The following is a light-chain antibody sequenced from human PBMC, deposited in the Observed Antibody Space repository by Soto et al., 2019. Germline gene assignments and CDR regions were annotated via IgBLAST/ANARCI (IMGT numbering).Light chain of an antibody. V-gene: IGKV1-39*01. CDR2: AAS. Sequence: DIQMTQSPSSLSASVGDRVTITCRASQSISSYLNWYQQKPGKAPKLLMYAASSLQSGVPTRFGGSGSGTDFTLTISSLQPEDFATYYCQQSYSTPLTVGGGTKVDIK. CDR3: QQSYSTPLT. J-gene: IGKJ4*01. CDR1: QSISSY.